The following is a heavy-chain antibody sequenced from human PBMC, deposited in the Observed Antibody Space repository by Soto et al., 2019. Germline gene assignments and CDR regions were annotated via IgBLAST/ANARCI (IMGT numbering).Heavy chain of an antibody. CDR3: ARAPGMQKRYYYYGMDV. D-gene: IGHD2-2*01. Sequence: ASVKVSCKASGYTFTGYYMHWVRQAPGQGLEWMGWINPNSGGTNYAQKFQGWVTMTRDTSISTAYMELSRLRSDDTAVYYCARAPGMQKRYYYYGMDVWGQGTTVTVSS. CDR1: GYTFTGYY. CDR2: INPNSGGT. V-gene: IGHV1-2*04. J-gene: IGHJ6*02.